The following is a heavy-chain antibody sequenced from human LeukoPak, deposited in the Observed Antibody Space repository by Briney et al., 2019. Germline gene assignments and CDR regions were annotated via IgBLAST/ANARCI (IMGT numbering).Heavy chain of an antibody. D-gene: IGHD2/OR15-2a*01. CDR2: IYYSGST. CDR1: GGSISSGGYY. J-gene: IGHJ3*02. CDR3: ARALMTAQEYDAFDI. V-gene: IGHV4-31*03. Sequence: SETLSLTCTVSGGSISSGGYYWSWIRQHPGKGLEWIGYIYYSGSTYYNPSLKSRVTISVDTSKNQFSLKLSSVTAADTAVYYCARALMTAQEYDAFDIWGQGTMVTVSS.